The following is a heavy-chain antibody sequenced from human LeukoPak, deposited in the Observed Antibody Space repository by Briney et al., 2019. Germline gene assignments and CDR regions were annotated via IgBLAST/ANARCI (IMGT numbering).Heavy chain of an antibody. J-gene: IGHJ4*02. CDR3: TRNTVTVHFDY. CDR1: GFTFSGSA. Sequence: GGSLRLSCAASGFTFSGSAMHWVRQASGKGLEWVGYISSKAFGATPQYAPSVRGRFTISRDDSKSIAHLQMNSLKTEDTAVYYCTRNTVTVHFDYWGQGTLVTVSS. V-gene: IGHV3-49*04. CDR2: ISSKAFGATP. D-gene: IGHD4-17*01.